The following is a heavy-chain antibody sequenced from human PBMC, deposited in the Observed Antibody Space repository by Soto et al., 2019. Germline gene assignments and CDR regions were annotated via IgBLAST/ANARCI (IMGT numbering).Heavy chain of an antibody. CDR2: ISSSSSTI. CDR3: ARGAYYYDSSGLSY. CDR1: GFTFSSYS. J-gene: IGHJ4*02. V-gene: IGHV3-48*01. Sequence: EVQLVESGGGLVQPGGSLRLSCADSGFTFSSYSMNWVRQAPGKRLEWVSYISSSSSTIYYADSVKGRFTISRDNAKNSMYLQINSLRAEDTAVYCCARGAYYYDSSGLSYWGQGTLVTVSS. D-gene: IGHD3-22*01.